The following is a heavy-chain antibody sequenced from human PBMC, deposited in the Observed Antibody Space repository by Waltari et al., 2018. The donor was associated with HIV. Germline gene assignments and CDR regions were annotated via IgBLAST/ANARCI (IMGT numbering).Heavy chain of an antibody. CDR3: ARVKQQLARSYYYYYGMDV. Sequence: QVQLQESGPGLVKPSETLSLTCTVSGGSPSSYYWSWIRQPPATGLEWIGYIYYSGSANYNPSLKSRVTISVDTSKNQFALKLSSVTAADTAVYYCARVKQQLARSYYYYYGMDVWGQGTTVTVSS. V-gene: IGHV4-59*01. CDR1: GGSPSSYY. D-gene: IGHD6-13*01. CDR2: IYYSGSA. J-gene: IGHJ6*02.